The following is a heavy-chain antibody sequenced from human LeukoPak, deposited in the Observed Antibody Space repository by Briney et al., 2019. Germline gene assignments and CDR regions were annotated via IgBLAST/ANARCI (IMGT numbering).Heavy chain of an antibody. CDR3: ARVEYCTKGICINFDL. CDR1: GYTFTGPY. J-gene: IGHJ4*02. Sequence: ASLKVSCKASGYTFTGPYIHWMRQAPGQGLESMGWINPNSGATKYAQKFQGRVTVTRDTSTSTAYMDLSGLRGDDTAAYYCARVEYCTKGICINFDLWGQGTLVTVSS. CDR2: INPNSGAT. D-gene: IGHD2-8*01. V-gene: IGHV1-2*02.